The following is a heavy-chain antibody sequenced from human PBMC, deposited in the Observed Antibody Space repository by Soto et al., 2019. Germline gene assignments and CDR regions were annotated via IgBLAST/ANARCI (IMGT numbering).Heavy chain of an antibody. V-gene: IGHV3-11*01. CDR2: ISSSDSII. CDR1: GFTFSDYY. CDR3: ARDLGYYDSSGYFHY. D-gene: IGHD3-22*01. J-gene: IGHJ4*02. Sequence: QVQLVESGGGLVKPGGSLRRSCAASGFTFSDYYMSWIRQAPGKGLEWVTCISSSDSIIYYADSVKGRFTISTDNAKNSLYLQLNRLRAEDTAVYYCARDLGYYDSSGYFHYWGQGTLVTVSS.